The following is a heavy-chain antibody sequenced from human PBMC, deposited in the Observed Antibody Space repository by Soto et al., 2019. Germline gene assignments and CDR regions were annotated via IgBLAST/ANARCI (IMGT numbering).Heavy chain of an antibody. Sequence: QVQLQESGPGLVKPSETLSLTCTVSGGSISSYYWSWIRQPPGKGLEWIGYIYYSGSTNYNPSLKRRVTISVDTAKNQFSLKLSPVTAADTAVYYCARAYCSGGSCYSAGGFDPWGQGTLVTVSS. D-gene: IGHD2-15*01. CDR1: GGSISSYY. CDR3: ARAYCSGGSCYSAGGFDP. V-gene: IGHV4-59*01. CDR2: IYYSGST. J-gene: IGHJ5*02.